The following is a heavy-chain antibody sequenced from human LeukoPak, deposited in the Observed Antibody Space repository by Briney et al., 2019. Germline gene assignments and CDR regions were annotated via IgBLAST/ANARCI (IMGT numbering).Heavy chain of an antibody. J-gene: IGHJ4*02. V-gene: IGHV4-4*07. CDR2: IYTSGST. Sequence: SETLSLTCTVSGGSISSYYWSWIRQPAGKGLEWIGRIYTSGSTNYNPSLKSRVTMSVDTSKNQFSLKLSSVTAADTAVYYCASLGHYYDSSGSLGSDYWGQGTLVTVSS. CDR1: GGSISSYY. CDR3: ASLGHYYDSSGSLGSDY. D-gene: IGHD3-22*01.